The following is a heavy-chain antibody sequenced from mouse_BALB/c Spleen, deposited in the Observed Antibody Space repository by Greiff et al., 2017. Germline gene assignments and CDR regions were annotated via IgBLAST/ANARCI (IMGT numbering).Heavy chain of an antibody. Sequence: EVQLVESGGGLVQPGGSLKLTCAASGFTFSSYTMSWVRQTPEKRLEWVAYISNGGGSTYYLDTVKGRFTISRDNAKNTLYLQMSSLKSEDTAMYYCARDVYWFAYWGQGTLVTVSA. CDR2: ISNGGGST. CDR1: GFTFSSYT. J-gene: IGHJ3*01. CDR3: ARDVYWFAY. V-gene: IGHV5-12-2*01.